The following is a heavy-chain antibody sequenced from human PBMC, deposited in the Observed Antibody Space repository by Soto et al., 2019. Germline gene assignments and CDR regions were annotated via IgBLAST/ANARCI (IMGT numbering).Heavy chain of an antibody. J-gene: IGHJ4*02. CDR3: ARGRLARVPAAIHY. CDR2: ICDTGSNK. V-gene: IGHV3-23*01. CDR1: GFTFSSYA. D-gene: IGHD2-2*01. Sequence: PGGSLRLSCAASGFTFSSYAMAWVRQAPGKGLEWVSSICDTGSNKYYADSVKGRFTISRDNSKNTLYLQMNSLRAEDTAVYYCARGRLARVPAAIHYWGQGTLVTVSS.